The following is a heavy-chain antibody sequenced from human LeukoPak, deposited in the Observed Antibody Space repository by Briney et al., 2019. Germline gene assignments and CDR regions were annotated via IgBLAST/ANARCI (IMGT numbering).Heavy chain of an antibody. CDR1: GYTFTGYY. V-gene: IGHV1-2*02. D-gene: IGHD3-22*01. Sequence: SSVKVSCKASGYTFTGYYMHWVRQAPGQGLESMGWINPNSGGTNYAQKVQCRVTMTRDTSISTDYMELSRLRSDDTAVYYCARSMDYYDSSGYLPYYFDYWGQGTLVTVSS. J-gene: IGHJ4*02. CDR2: INPNSGGT. CDR3: ARSMDYYDSSGYLPYYFDY.